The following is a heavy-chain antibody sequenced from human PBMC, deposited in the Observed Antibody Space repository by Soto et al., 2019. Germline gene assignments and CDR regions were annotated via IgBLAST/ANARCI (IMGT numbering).Heavy chain of an antibody. CDR2: ISPYNGNT. J-gene: IGHJ4*02. D-gene: IGHD3-3*01. V-gene: IGHV1-18*04. CDR1: GYFFTSYG. CDR3: ARDFGSDLSAPGAVFDY. Sequence: ASVKVSCKASGYFFTSYGISWVRQAPGQGLEWMGWISPYNGNTKYAQSFQGRVTMTTDTSTYTAYMELRSLRSDDPAVYYCARDFGSDLSAPGAVFDYWGQGTVVTVSS.